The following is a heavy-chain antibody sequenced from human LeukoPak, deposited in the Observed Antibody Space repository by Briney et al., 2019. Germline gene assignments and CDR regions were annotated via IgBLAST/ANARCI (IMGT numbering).Heavy chain of an antibody. V-gene: IGHV3-48*03. CDR3: ARSDNWNSIPFDY. CDR2: ISSSGSTI. J-gene: IGHJ4*02. CDR1: GFTFSSYA. D-gene: IGHD1-7*01. Sequence: GGSPRLSCAASGFTFSSYAMSWVRQAPGKGLEWVSYISSSGSTIYYADSVKGRFTISRDNAKNSLYLQMNSLRAEDTAVYYCARSDNWNSIPFDYWGQGTLVTVSS.